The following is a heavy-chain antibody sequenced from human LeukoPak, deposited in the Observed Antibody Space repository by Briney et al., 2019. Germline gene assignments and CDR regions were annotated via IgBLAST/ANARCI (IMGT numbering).Heavy chain of an antibody. D-gene: IGHD3-22*01. CDR1: GGTFSSYT. V-gene: IGHV1-69*04. J-gene: IGHJ4*02. CDR2: IIPILGIA. CDR3: AREAPTYYYDSSGYYSVY. Sequence: SVTVSCKASGGTFSSYTISWVRQAPGQGLEWMGRIIPILGIANYAQKFQGRVTITADKTTSTAYMELSSLRSEDTAVYYCAREAPTYYYDSSGYYSVYWGQGTLVTVSS.